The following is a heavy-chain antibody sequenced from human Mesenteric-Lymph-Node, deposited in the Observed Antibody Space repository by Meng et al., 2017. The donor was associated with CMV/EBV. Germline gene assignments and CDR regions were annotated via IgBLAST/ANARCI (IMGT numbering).Heavy chain of an antibody. CDR2: INHSGST. CDR1: GGSFSAYY. J-gene: IGHJ4*02. V-gene: IGHV4-34*01. D-gene: IGHD1-14*01. Sequence: QVQLQQWGAGRFKPSETLSLTCAVYGGSFSAYYWSWIRQPPGKGLEWIGEINHSGSTNYNPSLKSRITISVDTSKNQFSLKLTSVTAADTAVYFCASLAPLNNTKDKIPSGYWGQGTLVTVSS. CDR3: ASLAPLNNTKDKIPSGY.